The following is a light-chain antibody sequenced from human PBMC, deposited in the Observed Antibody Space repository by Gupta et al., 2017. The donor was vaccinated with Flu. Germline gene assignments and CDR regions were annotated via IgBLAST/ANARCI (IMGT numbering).Light chain of an antibody. CDR1: NIGSKS. CDR3: QVWDSSSDLVV. Sequence: SSVLTQPPSVSVAPGQTARITCGGNNIGSKSVHWYQQKPGQAPVLVVYDDSDRPSGIPERFSGSNSGNTATLTISRVEAGDEADYYCQVWDSSSDLVVFGGGTKLT. J-gene: IGLJ2*01. V-gene: IGLV3-21*02. CDR2: DDS.